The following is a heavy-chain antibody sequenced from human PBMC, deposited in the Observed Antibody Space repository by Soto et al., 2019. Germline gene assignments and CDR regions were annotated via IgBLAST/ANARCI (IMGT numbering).Heavy chain of an antibody. CDR1: GGSISSYY. D-gene: IGHD6-13*01. J-gene: IGHJ5*02. CDR3: AREDSSSWYGWFDP. CDR2: IYYSGST. V-gene: IGHV4-59*01. Sequence: AETLSLTCTVSGGSISSYYWSWIRQPPGKGLEWIGYIYYSGSTNYNPSLKSRVTISVDTSKNQFSLKLSSVTAADTAVYYCAREDSSSWYGWFDPWGQGTLVTVSS.